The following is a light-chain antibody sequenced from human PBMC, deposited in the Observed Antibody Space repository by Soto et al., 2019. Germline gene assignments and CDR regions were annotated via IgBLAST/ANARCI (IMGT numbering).Light chain of an antibody. CDR3: QSYDSRLSQGV. CDR1: SSDIGRYNY. J-gene: IGLJ1*01. Sequence: QSVLTQPASVSGSPGQSITISCTGTSSDIGRYNYVSWYQHHPGKTPKLIISEVSNRPSGVSDRFSGSKSGNTASLTISGLQSEDEADYYCQSYDSRLSQGVFGTGTKVTVL. V-gene: IGLV2-14*01. CDR2: EVS.